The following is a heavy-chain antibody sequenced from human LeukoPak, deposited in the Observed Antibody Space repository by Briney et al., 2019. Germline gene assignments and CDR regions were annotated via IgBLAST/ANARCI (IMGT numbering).Heavy chain of an antibody. CDR2: IYYSGST. CDR3: ARGILRWGMDV. J-gene: IGHJ6*02. V-gene: IGHV4-59*01. CDR1: GGSISSYY. Sequence: SETLSLTCTVPGGSISSYYWSWIRQPPGKGLEWIGYIYYSGSTNYNPSLKSRVTISVDTSKNQFSLKLSSVTAADTAVYYCARGILRWGMDVWGQGTTVTVSS. D-gene: IGHD4-23*01.